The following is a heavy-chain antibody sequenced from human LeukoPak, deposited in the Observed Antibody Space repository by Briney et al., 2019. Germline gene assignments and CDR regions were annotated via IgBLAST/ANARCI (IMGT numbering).Heavy chain of an antibody. Sequence: SETLSLTCAVSGGSISRSGYSWRWLRQPPGTGLDWLAYIYYNGSTYYNPSLKSLVTISLDTSKKQFSLKLSSVTAADTAVYYCARTTEAHSWRTRYYDYYMDVWGKGTTVTVSS. V-gene: IGHV4-30-4*07. J-gene: IGHJ6*03. CDR1: GGSISRSGYS. CDR3: ARTTEAHSWRTRYYDYYMDV. CDR2: IYYNGST. D-gene: IGHD6-13*01.